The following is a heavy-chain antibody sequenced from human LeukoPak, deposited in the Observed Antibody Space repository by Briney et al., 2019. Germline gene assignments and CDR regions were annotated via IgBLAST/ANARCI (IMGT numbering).Heavy chain of an antibody. V-gene: IGHV3-30-3*01. J-gene: IGHJ4*02. Sequence: GRSLRLSCAASGFTFSIYAMHWVRQAPGKGLEWVAVISYDGSNKYYADSVKGRFTISRDNSKNTLYLQMNSLRAEDTAVYYCARDYYDSSGYDYWGQGTLVTVSS. CDR1: GFTFSIYA. CDR2: ISYDGSNK. CDR3: ARDYYDSSGYDY. D-gene: IGHD3-22*01.